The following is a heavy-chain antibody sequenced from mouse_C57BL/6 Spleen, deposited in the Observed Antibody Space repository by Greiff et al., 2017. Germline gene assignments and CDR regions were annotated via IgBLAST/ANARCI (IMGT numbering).Heavy chain of an antibody. CDR1: GYSFTGYY. CDR2: INPSTGGT. D-gene: IGHD2-5*01. J-gene: IGHJ2*01. Sequence: VQLQQSGPELVKPGASVKISCKASGYSFTGYYMNWVKQSPEKSLEWIGEINPSTGGTTYNQKFKAKATLTVDKSSSTAYMQLKSLTSEDSAVYYCARLRSNYGGYYFDYWGQGTTLTVSS. V-gene: IGHV1-42*01. CDR3: ARLRSNYGGYYFDY.